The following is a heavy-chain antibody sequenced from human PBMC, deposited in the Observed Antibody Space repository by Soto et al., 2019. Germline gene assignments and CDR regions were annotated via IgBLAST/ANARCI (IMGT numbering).Heavy chain of an antibody. D-gene: IGHD2-2*02. J-gene: IGHJ6*03. CDR1: GGSFSGCY. Sequence: PSETLSLTCAVYGGSFSGCYWSWIRQPPGKGLEWIGEINHSGSTNYNPSLKSRVTISVDTSKNQFSLKLSSVTAADTAVYYCARGRSNTRFYYYYMDVWGKGTTVT. CDR3: ARGRSNTRFYYYYMDV. V-gene: IGHV4-34*01. CDR2: INHSGST.